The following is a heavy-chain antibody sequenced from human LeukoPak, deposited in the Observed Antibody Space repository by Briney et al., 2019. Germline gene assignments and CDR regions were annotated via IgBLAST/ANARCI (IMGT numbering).Heavy chain of an antibody. V-gene: IGHV1-8*03. CDR1: GYTFTSYD. CDR3: AKDPGVIAAGGDY. CDR2: MNPNSGNT. Sequence: ASVKVSCKASGYTFTSYDINWVRQATGQGLEWMGWMNPNSGNTGYAQKFQGRVTITRNTSISTAYMELSSLRSEDTAVYYCAKDPGVIAAGGDYWGQGTLVTVSS. J-gene: IGHJ4*02. D-gene: IGHD6-13*01.